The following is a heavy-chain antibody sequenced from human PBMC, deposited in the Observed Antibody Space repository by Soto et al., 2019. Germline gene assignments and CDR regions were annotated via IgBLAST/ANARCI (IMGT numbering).Heavy chain of an antibody. J-gene: IGHJ4*02. V-gene: IGHV4-30-4*01. Sequence: QVQLQESGPGLVKTSQTLSLTCTVSGGSISADDYYWSWIRQPPGKGLEWIGYIYHSGSTYYKPSLKSRVTISVDTSKNQFSLKLTSVTAADTAVYYCARESNYYNSRVIDSWAQGTLVTVSS. CDR2: IYHSGST. CDR3: ARESNYYNSRVIDS. CDR1: GGSISADDYY. D-gene: IGHD3-22*01.